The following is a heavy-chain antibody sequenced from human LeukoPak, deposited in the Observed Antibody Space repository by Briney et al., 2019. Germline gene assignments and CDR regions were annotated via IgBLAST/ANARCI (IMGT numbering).Heavy chain of an antibody. CDR1: GYTFTSYG. CDR2: ISAYSGNT. Sequence: GASVKVSCKASGYTFTSYGISWVRQAPGQGLEWMGWISAYSGNTNYAQKLQGRVTMTTDTSTSTAYMELRSLRSDDTAVYYCARKIPSYCSSTSCYTYFDYWGQGTLVTVSS. J-gene: IGHJ4*02. V-gene: IGHV1-18*01. CDR3: ARKIPSYCSSTSCYTYFDY. D-gene: IGHD2-2*02.